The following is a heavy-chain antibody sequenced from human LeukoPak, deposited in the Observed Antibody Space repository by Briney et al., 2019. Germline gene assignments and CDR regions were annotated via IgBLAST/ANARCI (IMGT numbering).Heavy chain of an antibody. V-gene: IGHV1-69*01. CDR3: ARDRFPAPYCGGDCYNWFDP. CDR1: GGTFSSYA. Sequence: ASVKVSCKASGGTFSSYAISWVRQAPGQALEWMGGIIPIFGTANYAQRFQGRVTITADESTSTAYMELSSLRSEDTAVYYCARDRFPAPYCGGDCYNWFDPWGQGTLVTVSS. D-gene: IGHD2-21*02. J-gene: IGHJ5*02. CDR2: IIPIFGTA.